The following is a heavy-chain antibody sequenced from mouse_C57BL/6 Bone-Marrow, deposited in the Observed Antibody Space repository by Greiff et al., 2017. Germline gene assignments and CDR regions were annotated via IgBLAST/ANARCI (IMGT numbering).Heavy chain of an antibody. CDR2: IYPGDGDT. CDR3: AIYYDYDGYYAMTT. V-gene: IGHV1-82*01. Sequence: QVQLKQSGPELVKPGASVKISCKASGYAFSSSWMNWVKQRPGKGLEWIGRIYPGDGDTNYNGKFKGKATLTADKSSSTAYMQLSSLTSEDSAVYFCAIYYDYDGYYAMTTGVKEPQSPSPQ. D-gene: IGHD2-4*01. J-gene: IGHJ4*01. CDR1: GYAFSSSW.